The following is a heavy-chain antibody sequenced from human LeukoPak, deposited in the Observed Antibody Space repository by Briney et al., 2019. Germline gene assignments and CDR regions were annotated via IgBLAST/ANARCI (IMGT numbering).Heavy chain of an antibody. D-gene: IGHD6-13*01. J-gene: IGHJ4*02. V-gene: IGHV1-3*01. CDR1: GYTFTSYA. CDR2: INAGNGNT. Sequence: ASVKVSCKASGYTFTSYAMHWVRQAPGQRLEWMGWINAGNGNTKYSQKFQGRVTITRDTSASTAYMELSSLRSEDTAVYYCARDHGGGQQLVLAYWGQGTLVTVSS. CDR3: ARDHGGGQQLVLAY.